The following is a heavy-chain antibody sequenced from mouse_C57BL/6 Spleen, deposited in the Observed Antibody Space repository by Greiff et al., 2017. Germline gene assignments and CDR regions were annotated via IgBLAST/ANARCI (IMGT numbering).Heavy chain of an antibody. J-gene: IGHJ1*03. V-gene: IGHV1-82*01. CDR2: IYPGDGDT. D-gene: IGHD1-1*01. CDR1: GYAFSSSW. CDR3: AREGGSSYRYFDV. Sequence: QVQLQQSGPELVKPGASVKISCKASGYAFSSSWMNWVKQRPGKGLEWIGRIYPGDGDTNYNGKFKGKATLTADKSSSTAYMQLSSLTSEDSAVYFCAREGGSSYRYFDVWGKGTTVTVSS.